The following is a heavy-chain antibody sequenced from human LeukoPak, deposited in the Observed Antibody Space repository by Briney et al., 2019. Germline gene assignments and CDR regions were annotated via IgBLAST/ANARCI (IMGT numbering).Heavy chain of an antibody. Sequence: PSETLSLTCTVSGGSISSGDYCWSWIRQPPGKGLEWIGYIYYSGSTYYNPSLKSRVTISVDTSKNQFSLKLSSVTAADTAVYYCARVVVTAFGYFDLWGRGTLVTVSS. V-gene: IGHV4-30-4*01. J-gene: IGHJ2*01. D-gene: IGHD2-2*01. CDR3: ARVVVTAFGYFDL. CDR2: IYYSGST. CDR1: GGSISSGDYC.